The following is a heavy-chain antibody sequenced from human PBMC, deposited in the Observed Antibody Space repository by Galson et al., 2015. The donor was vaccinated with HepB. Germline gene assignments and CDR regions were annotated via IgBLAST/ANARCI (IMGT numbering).Heavy chain of an antibody. J-gene: IGHJ5*02. CDR2: MNPNSGNT. CDR3: ARDIFPYYGSGSYYMAA. Sequence: SVKVSCKASGYTFTSYDINWVRQATGQGLEWMGWMNPNSGNTGYAQKFQGRVTMTRNTSISTAYMELSSLRSEDTAVYYCARDIFPYYGSGSYYMAAWGQGTLVTVSS. V-gene: IGHV1-8*01. D-gene: IGHD3-10*01. CDR1: GYTFTSYD.